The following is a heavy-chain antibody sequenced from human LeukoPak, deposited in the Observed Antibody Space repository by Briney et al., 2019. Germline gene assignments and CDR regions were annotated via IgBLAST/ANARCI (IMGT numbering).Heavy chain of an antibody. CDR3: ARDNDSRDPPHFDY. Sequence: ASVKVSCKASGYTFTSYGISWVRQAPGQGLEWMGWISGYNGNTNYAQNLQGRVTMTTDTSTSTVYTELSSLRSEDTAVYYCARDNDSRDPPHFDYWGQGTLVTVSS. CDR1: GYTFTSYG. V-gene: IGHV1-18*01. CDR2: ISGYNGNT. D-gene: IGHD3-16*01. J-gene: IGHJ4*02.